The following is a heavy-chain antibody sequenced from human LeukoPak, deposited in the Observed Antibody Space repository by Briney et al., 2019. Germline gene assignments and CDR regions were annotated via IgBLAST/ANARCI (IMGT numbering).Heavy chain of an antibody. Sequence: PGGSLRLSCAASGFTFSNYGMHWVRQAPGKGLEWVALIWYDGSNKYYADSVRGRFTNSRDNSKNTLYLQMKSLRVEDTAVYYCARAGVGAIYYFDYWGQGTLVTVSS. CDR2: IWYDGSNK. V-gene: IGHV3-33*01. J-gene: IGHJ4*02. D-gene: IGHD1-26*01. CDR3: ARAGVGAIYYFDY. CDR1: GFTFSNYG.